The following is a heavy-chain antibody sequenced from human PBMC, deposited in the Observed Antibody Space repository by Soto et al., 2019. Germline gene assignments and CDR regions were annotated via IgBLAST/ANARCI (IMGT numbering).Heavy chain of an antibody. J-gene: IGHJ6*02. CDR3: AKAHRDFWSTDGIDV. V-gene: IGHV3-30*18. CDR2: ISYDGSNK. CDR1: GFTFSSYG. D-gene: IGHD3-3*01. Sequence: GGSLRLSCAASGFTFSSYGMHWVRQAPGKGLEWVAVISYDGSNKYYADSVKGRFTISRDNSKNTLYLQMNSLRAEDTAVYYCAKAHRDFWSTDGIDVWGQGTTVTVSS.